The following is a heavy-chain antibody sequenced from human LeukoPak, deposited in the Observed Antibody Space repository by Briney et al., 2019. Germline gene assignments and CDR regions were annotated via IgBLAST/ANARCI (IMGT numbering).Heavy chain of an antibody. V-gene: IGHV3-23*01. Sequence: GGSLRLSCAASGFTFSSYAMSWVRQAPGKGLEWVSAISGSGGSTYNADSMKGRFTISRDNSKNTLYLQMNSLRAEDTVVYYCAKVNNGNLRGHCFDYWGQGTLVTVSS. D-gene: IGHD1-7*01. CDR1: GFTFSSYA. CDR3: AKVNNGNLRGHCFDY. CDR2: ISGSGGST. J-gene: IGHJ4*02.